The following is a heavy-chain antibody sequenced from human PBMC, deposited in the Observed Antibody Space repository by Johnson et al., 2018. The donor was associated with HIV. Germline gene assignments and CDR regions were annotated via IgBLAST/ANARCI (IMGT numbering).Heavy chain of an antibody. CDR3: ARDAERSSDYPPDAFDI. D-gene: IGHD3-22*01. CDR2: ISYDGSNK. V-gene: IGHV3-30-3*01. J-gene: IGHJ3*02. Sequence: QVQLVESGGGVVQPGRSLRLSCAASGFTFSSYAMHWVRQAPGKGLEWVAVISYDGSNKYYADSVKGRFTISRDNDKSSLFLQMNSLRTEDTAVYYCARDAERSSDYPPDAFDIWGQGTMVTVSS. CDR1: GFTFSSYA.